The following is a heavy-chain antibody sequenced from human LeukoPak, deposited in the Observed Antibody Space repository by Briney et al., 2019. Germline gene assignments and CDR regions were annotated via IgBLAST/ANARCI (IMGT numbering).Heavy chain of an antibody. CDR1: GASISSGSSY. Sequence: SETLSLTCTVSGASISSGSSYWSWIRQPAGKGLDWIGRIYTNGNTNYNPSLKSRVTISVDTSKNQFSLKLSSVTAADTAVYYCARLAMVRGVIAYWGQGTLVTVSS. D-gene: IGHD3-10*01. V-gene: IGHV4-61*02. CDR3: ARLAMVRGVIAY. CDR2: IYTNGNT. J-gene: IGHJ4*02.